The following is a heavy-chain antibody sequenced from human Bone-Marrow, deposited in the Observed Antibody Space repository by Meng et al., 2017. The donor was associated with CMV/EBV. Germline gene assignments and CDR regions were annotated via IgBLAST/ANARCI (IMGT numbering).Heavy chain of an antibody. Sequence: ASVKVSCKASGYTFTGYYMHWVRQAPGQGLEWMGWINPNSGGTNYAQKFQGRVTMTTDTSTSTAYMELRSLRSDDTAVYYCARASRRDRDFWSGYYTWEPHYYGMDVWGQGTTVTVSS. D-gene: IGHD3-3*01. V-gene: IGHV1-2*02. CDR3: ARASRRDRDFWSGYYTWEPHYYGMDV. CDR2: INPNSGGT. J-gene: IGHJ6*02. CDR1: GYTFTGYY.